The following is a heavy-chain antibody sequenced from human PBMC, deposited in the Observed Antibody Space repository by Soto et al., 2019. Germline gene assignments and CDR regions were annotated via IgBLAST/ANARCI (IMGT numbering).Heavy chain of an antibody. J-gene: IGHJ5*02. Sequence: GGSLRLSCAASGFTFSNYAMSWVRQAPGKGLEWISTISGSGGSTYYADSVKGRFTISRDNSKNTLYLQMNSLRAEDTAVYYCAKGQSTYYDFWSRYYDWFDPWGQGTLVTVSS. CDR2: ISGSGGST. CDR3: AKGQSTYYDFWSRYYDWFDP. CDR1: GFTFSNYA. D-gene: IGHD3-3*01. V-gene: IGHV3-23*01.